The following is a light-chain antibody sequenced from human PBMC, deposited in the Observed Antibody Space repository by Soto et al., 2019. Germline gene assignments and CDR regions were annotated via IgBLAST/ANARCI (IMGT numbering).Light chain of an antibody. CDR1: SSDVGGYNS. CDR3: SSYTTSSTLLYV. V-gene: IGLV2-14*01. Sequence: QSALTQPASVSGSPGQSITISCTGTSSDVGGYNSVSWYQQHPGKAPKLMIYEVSNRPSGVSNRFSGSKSGNTASLTISGLQAEDEADYYSSSYTTSSTLLYVFGPGTKVTVL. J-gene: IGLJ1*01. CDR2: EVS.